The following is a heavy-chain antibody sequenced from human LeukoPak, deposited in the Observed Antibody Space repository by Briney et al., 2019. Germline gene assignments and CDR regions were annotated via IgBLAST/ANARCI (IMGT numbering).Heavy chain of an antibody. CDR1: GGSFSGYY. D-gene: IGHD3-22*01. J-gene: IGHJ4*02. V-gene: IGHV4-34*01. Sequence: PSETLSLTCAVYGGSFSGYYWSWIRQPPGKGLEWIGEINHSGSTNYDPSLKSRVTISVDMSRNQFSLKLSSVTAADTAVFYCARGPPTVYGGSGFYYVFDYWGQGTLVTVSS. CDR2: INHSGST. CDR3: ARGPPTVYGGSGFYYVFDY.